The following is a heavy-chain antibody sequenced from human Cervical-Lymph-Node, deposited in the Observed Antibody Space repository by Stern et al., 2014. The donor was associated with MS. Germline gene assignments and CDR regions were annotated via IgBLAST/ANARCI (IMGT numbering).Heavy chain of an antibody. V-gene: IGHV2-5*02. CDR3: THSLMRLGELSSPPIDS. Sequence: QVTLKESGPTLVKPTQTLTLTCNFSGFSLNSPGVGVGWIRQPPGKALEWLGISYWDDDKRYRPSLKSGFSIAKDTFKTQVVFTLTNVDAVDTAKYYCTHSLMRLGELSSPPIDSWGQGTLVTVSS. J-gene: IGHJ4*02. CDR2: SYWDDDK. D-gene: IGHD3-16*01. CDR1: GFSLNSPGVG.